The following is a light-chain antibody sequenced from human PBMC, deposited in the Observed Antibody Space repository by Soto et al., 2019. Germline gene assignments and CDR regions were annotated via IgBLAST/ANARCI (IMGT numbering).Light chain of an antibody. Sequence: QSVLTQPPSVSGAPGQRVTISCTGSSSNIGAGYDVHWYRQLPGAAPKLLIFGNNNRPSGVPDRFSGSKSGTSASLAITGLQAEDEADYYCQSYDTSLSGRVFGTGTKVTVL. V-gene: IGLV1-40*01. CDR2: GNN. CDR3: QSYDTSLSGRV. CDR1: SSNIGAGYD. J-gene: IGLJ1*01.